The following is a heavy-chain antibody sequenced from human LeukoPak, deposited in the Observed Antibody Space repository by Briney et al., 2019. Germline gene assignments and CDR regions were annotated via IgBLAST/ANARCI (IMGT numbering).Heavy chain of an antibody. D-gene: IGHD6-13*01. CDR1: GFTFSDYY. CDR2: ISSSSSYT. Sequence: PGGSLRLSCAASGFTFSDYYMSWIRQAPGKGLEWVSYISSSSSYTNYADSVKGRFTIPRDNAKNSLYLQMNSLRAEDTAVYYCARDLKAAAGPGWFDPWGQGTLVTVSS. CDR3: ARDLKAAAGPGWFDP. V-gene: IGHV3-11*06. J-gene: IGHJ5*02.